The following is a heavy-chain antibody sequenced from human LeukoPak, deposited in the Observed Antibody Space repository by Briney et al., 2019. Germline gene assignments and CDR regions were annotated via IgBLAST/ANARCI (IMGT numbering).Heavy chain of an antibody. D-gene: IGHD2-2*01. CDR1: GFTFSSYS. Sequence: GGSLRLSCAASGFTFSSYSMNWVRQAPGKGLEWVSSISSSSSYIYYADSVKGRFTISRDNAENSLYLQMNSLRAEDTAVYYCARGFQAMPLDVWGKGTTVTVSS. J-gene: IGHJ6*04. CDR2: ISSSSSYI. V-gene: IGHV3-21*01. CDR3: ARGFQAMPLDV.